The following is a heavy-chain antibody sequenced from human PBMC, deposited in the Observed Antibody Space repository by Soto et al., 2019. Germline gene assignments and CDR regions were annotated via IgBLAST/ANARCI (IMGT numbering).Heavy chain of an antibody. Sequence: QVQLVQSGAEVKTPGASVNVSGRASGYTFTSYAIHWLRQAPGQGLDWLGWINAGNGDAKYSENFQARVTVSRDTFASTLYMELNSLRPADTAVYYCARDVRSSIDNWGQGTLVTVSS. D-gene: IGHD3-10*01. V-gene: IGHV1-3*01. J-gene: IGHJ4*02. CDR3: ARDVRSSIDN. CDR2: INAGNGDA. CDR1: GYTFTSYA.